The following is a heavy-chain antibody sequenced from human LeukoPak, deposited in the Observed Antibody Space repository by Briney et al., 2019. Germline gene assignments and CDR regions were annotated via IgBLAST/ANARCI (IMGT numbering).Heavy chain of an antibody. Sequence: ASVKVSCKASGYTFTRYGINWVRQAPGQGLEWMGWISTYNGNTNYAQKFQGRVTITTDESTSTAYMELSSLRSEGTAVYYCARYGSGREGYYYYMDVWGKGTTVTVSS. J-gene: IGHJ6*03. V-gene: IGHV1-18*01. CDR3: ARYGSGREGYYYYMDV. CDR2: ISTYNGNT. D-gene: IGHD3-10*01. CDR1: GYTFTRYG.